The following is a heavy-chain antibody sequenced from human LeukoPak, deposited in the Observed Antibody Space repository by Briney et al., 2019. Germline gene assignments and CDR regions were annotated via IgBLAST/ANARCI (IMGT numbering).Heavy chain of an antibody. CDR1: GFTFSNYA. D-gene: IGHD3-10*01. CDR2: ISGSAIST. Sequence: GSLRLSCAASGFTFSNYAMSWVRQTPGEGLEWVSGISGSAISTYYADSVKGRFTIPRDNSQNTLYLQMSSLRAEDSAVYYCAKADGSGTYYTRPSDYWGQGTLVTVSS. J-gene: IGHJ4*02. CDR3: AKADGSGTYYTRPSDY. V-gene: IGHV3-23*01.